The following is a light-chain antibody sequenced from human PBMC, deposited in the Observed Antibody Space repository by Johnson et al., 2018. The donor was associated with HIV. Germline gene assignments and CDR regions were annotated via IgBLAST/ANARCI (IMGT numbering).Light chain of an antibody. CDR3: GTWDSTLYV. CDR1: SSNIGNNY. CDR2: EKN. J-gene: IGLJ1*01. Sequence: QSVLTQPPSVSAAPGQKVTISCSGSSSNIGNNYVSWYQQLPGTAPKLLIYEKNKRPSGIPDRFSGSKSGTSATLGITGLQTGDEADYYCGTWDSTLYVFGTGTKVTGL. V-gene: IGLV1-51*02.